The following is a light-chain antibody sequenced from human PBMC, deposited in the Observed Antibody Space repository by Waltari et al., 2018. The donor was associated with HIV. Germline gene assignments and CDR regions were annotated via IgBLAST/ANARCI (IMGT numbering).Light chain of an antibody. V-gene: IGKV1-39*01. Sequence: DIQMTQSPSSLSASVGDRVTITRRASQNIGDYLNWYHQKPGKAPQLLISGASSLQSGVPSRFRGSGSGTEFTLTISSLQPEDFATYFCQQSHNIPLTFGQGTKVEVK. CDR3: QQSHNIPLT. CDR2: GAS. CDR1: QNIGDY. J-gene: IGKJ1*01.